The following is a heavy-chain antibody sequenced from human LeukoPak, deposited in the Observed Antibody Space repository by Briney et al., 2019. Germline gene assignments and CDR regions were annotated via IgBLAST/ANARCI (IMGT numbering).Heavy chain of an antibody. Sequence: GGSLRLPCAASGFTFSDYDMNWVRQAPGKGLEWVSYISTSSTNIYYADSVKGRFTISRDNAKNSLYLQMNSLRAEDTAVYYCANSRNYDYWGQGTLVTVSS. V-gene: IGHV3-48*01. CDR1: GFTFSDYD. D-gene: IGHD4-4*01. CDR2: ISTSSTNI. CDR3: ANSRNYDY. J-gene: IGHJ4*02.